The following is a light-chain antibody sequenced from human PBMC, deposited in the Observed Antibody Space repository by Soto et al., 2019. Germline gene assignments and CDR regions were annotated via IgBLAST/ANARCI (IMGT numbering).Light chain of an antibody. CDR2: ATS. V-gene: IGKV1-27*01. J-gene: IGKJ1*01. CDR1: QGISNY. Sequence: DIRMTQSPSSLSASVGDRVTITCRARQGISNYLAWHQQKPGKVPKLLIYATSTLQSGVPSRFSGSGSGTDCTLTISSLQPEDVATYYCQKYNSAPLTVGEGTKVEIK. CDR3: QKYNSAPLT.